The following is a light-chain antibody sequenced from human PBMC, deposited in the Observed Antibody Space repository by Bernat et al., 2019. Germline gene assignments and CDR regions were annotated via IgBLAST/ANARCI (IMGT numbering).Light chain of an antibody. CDR3: QQSYSSPPT. Sequence: DIQMTQSPSSLSASLGDRVTITCRASQSINNYLNWYQQKPGKAPTLLIYAASSLQSGAPSRFSGSGSETDLTLTISSLQVEDVAAYYCQQSYSSPPTFGQGTKVEVK. J-gene: IGKJ1*01. V-gene: IGKV1-39*01. CDR2: AAS. CDR1: QSINNY.